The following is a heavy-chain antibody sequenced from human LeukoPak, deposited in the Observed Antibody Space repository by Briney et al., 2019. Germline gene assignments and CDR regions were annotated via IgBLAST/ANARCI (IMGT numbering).Heavy chain of an antibody. CDR2: ISYDGSNK. D-gene: IGHD3-16*01. J-gene: IGHJ4*02. Sequence: PGRSLRLSCAASGFTFSSYAMHWVRQAPGKGLEWVAVISYDGSNKYYADSVKGRFTISRDNSKNTLYLQMNSLRAEDTAVYYCAKDSRGEYGADYWGQGTLVTVSS. V-gene: IGHV3-30-3*01. CDR3: AKDSRGEYGADY. CDR1: GFTFSSYA.